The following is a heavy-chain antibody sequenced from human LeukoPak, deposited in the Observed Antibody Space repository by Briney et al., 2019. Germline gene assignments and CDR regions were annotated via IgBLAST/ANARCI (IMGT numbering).Heavy chain of an antibody. J-gene: IGHJ4*02. CDR2: IGIDSGNT. V-gene: IGHV3-48*01. CDR3: ARDYKYALDN. CDR1: GLTCSDYS. Sequence: GGSLGLSCAACGLTCSDYSMNWVRAALGKGVEWISYIGIDSGNTNYADSVKGRFTISGDKAKNSLYLQMNSLRVEDTAVYYCARDYKYALDNWGQGTLVTVSS. D-gene: IGHD5-24*01.